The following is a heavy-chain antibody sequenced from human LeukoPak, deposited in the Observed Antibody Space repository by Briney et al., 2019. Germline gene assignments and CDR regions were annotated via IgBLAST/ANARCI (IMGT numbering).Heavy chain of an antibody. CDR3: ARDGYSSGWYSSPYGMDV. J-gene: IGHJ6*02. D-gene: IGHD6-19*01. CDR1: GGTFSSYA. Sequence: ASVKVSCKASGGTFSSYAIIWVRQAPGQGLEWMGRIIPILGIANYAQKFQGRVTITADKSTSTAYMELSSLRSEDTAVYYCARDGYSSGWYSSPYGMDVWGQGTTVTVSS. CDR2: IIPILGIA. V-gene: IGHV1-69*04.